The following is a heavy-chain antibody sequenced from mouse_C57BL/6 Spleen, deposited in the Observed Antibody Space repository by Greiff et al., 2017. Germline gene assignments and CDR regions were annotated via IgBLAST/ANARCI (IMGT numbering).Heavy chain of an antibody. D-gene: IGHD3-3*01. V-gene: IGHV2-6*01. Sequence: QVQLQQSGPGLVAPSQSLSITCTVSGFSLTSYGVDWVRQSPGKGLEWLGVIWGVGSTNYNSALKSRLDISKDNAKSQVFLKMNRLQTVDTAMYYCAGLGQGYWGQGTTLTVSS. J-gene: IGHJ2*01. CDR3: AGLGQGY. CDR1: GFSLTSYG. CDR2: IWGVGST.